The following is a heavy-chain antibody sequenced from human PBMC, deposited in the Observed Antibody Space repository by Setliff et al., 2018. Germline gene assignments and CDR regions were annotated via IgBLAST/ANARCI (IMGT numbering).Heavy chain of an antibody. V-gene: IGHV4-34*01. Sequence: SETLSLTCAVFGGSFSGYYWSWIRQPPGKGLEWIGEINHSGSTNYNPSLKSRITISIDTSKNQFSLKVTSVTAADTAVYYCARGRSVWSYRGQGILVTVSS. J-gene: IGHJ4*02. CDR3: ARGRSVWSY. CDR2: INHSGST. CDR1: GGSFSGYY. D-gene: IGHD3-3*01.